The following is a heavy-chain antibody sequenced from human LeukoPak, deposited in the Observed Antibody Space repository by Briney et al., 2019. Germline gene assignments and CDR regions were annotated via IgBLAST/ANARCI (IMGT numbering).Heavy chain of an antibody. J-gene: IGHJ3*02. D-gene: IGHD3-22*01. CDR2: ISSSGSTI. V-gene: IGHV3-48*03. Sequence: TGGSLRLSCAASGFTFSSYEMNWVRQAPGKGLEWVSYISSSGSTIYYADSVKGRFTISRDNAKNSLYLQMNSLRAEDTAVYYCARLLFTRSYYYDSSGPPRDAFDIWGQGTMVTVSS. CDR3: ARLLFTRSYYYDSSGPPRDAFDI. CDR1: GFTFSSYE.